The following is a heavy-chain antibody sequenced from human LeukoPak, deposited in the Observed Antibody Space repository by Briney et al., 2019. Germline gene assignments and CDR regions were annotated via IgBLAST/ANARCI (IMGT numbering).Heavy chain of an antibody. J-gene: IGHJ3*02. CDR3: ARPARDTAMDDAFDI. D-gene: IGHD5-18*01. CDR2: INWNGGST. V-gene: IGHV3-20*04. Sequence: GGSLRLSCAASGFTIDDYGMSWVRQAPGKGLEWVSGINWNGGSTGYADSVKGRFTISRDNAKNSLYLQMNGLRAEDTALYYCARPARDTAMDDAFDIWGQGTMVTVSS. CDR1: GFTIDDYG.